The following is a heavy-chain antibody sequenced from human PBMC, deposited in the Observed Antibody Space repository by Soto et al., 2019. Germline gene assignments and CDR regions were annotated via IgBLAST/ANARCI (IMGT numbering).Heavy chain of an antibody. V-gene: IGHV4-34*01. CDR2: INHSGST. CDR3: ARDKITGLFDY. CDR1: GGSFSGYY. D-gene: IGHD2-8*02. J-gene: IGHJ4*02. Sequence: QVQLQQWGAGLLKPSETLSLTCAVYGGSFSGYYWTWIRQPPGTGLEWIGEINHSGSTNYNPSLKSRVTISVYTSKNQFSLKLTSVTAADTAVYYCARDKITGLFDYWGQGTPVTLSS.